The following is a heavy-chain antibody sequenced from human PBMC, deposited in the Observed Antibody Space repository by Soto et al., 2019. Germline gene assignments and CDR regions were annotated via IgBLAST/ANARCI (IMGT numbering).Heavy chain of an antibody. V-gene: IGHV1-2*04. CDR3: ATTRRYYYDTSGPDAFDI. D-gene: IGHD3-22*01. CDR2: ISPNSGDT. J-gene: IGHJ3*02. CDR1: GYTFTSYG. Sequence: ASVKVSCKASGYTFTSYGISWVLQAPGQGLEWMGWISPNSGDTDYSQKFQGWVTMTRDTSISTAYMELSRLRSDDTAVYYCATTRRYYYDTSGPDAFDIWGQGTMVTVSS.